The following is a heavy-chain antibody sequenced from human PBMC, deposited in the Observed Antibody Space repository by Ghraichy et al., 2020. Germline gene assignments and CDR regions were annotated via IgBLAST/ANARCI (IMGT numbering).Heavy chain of an antibody. D-gene: IGHD6-19*01. CDR2: VSGSSSSV. J-gene: IGHJ4*02. Sequence: GGSLRLSCAASGFTFSSYAMNWVRQAPGKGLERVSYVSGSSSSVYYADSVKGRFTISRDNAKNSLYLQMDSLRDEDTAVYYCARDATSSAWGFDYWGQGALVTVAS. V-gene: IGHV3-48*02. CDR3: ARDATSSAWGFDY. CDR1: GFTFSSYA.